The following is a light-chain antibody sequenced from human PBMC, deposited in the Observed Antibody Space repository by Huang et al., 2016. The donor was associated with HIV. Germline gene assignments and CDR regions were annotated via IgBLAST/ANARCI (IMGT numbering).Light chain of an antibody. CDR3: MQSTHLRT. CDR1: QGLLHSDGKTY. V-gene: IGKV2-29*02. Sequence: IVMTQTPLSLSVTPGKPATISCKSNQGLLHSDGKTYLYWYLQRQGQSPQLLIYDVSSRFSGVTDRVRGSGSGTDFTLKIRRVEAGDVGIYYCMQSTHLRTFGQGTKLEIK. J-gene: IGKJ2*02. CDR2: DVS.